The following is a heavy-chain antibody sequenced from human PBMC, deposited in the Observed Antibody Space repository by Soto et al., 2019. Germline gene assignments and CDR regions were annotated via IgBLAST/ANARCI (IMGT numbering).Heavy chain of an antibody. Sequence: SQTLSLTCAISGESVSSNSAAWNWIRQSPSRGLEWLGRTYYRSKWYNDYAVSVKSRITINPDTSKNQFSLQLNSVTPEDTAVYYCARDQFGYSSGWYSSFDPWGQGTLVTVSS. CDR2: TYYRSKWYN. CDR3: ARDQFGYSSGWYSSFDP. CDR1: GESVSSNSAA. D-gene: IGHD6-19*01. J-gene: IGHJ5*02. V-gene: IGHV6-1*01.